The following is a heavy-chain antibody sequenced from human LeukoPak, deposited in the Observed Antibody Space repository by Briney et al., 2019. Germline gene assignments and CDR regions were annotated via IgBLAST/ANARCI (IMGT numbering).Heavy chain of an antibody. CDR2: ISSSGSTI. CDR3: ARDPYSGNYGNYYYYYMDV. D-gene: IGHD1-26*01. CDR1: GFTFSSYE. V-gene: IGHV3-48*03. J-gene: IGHJ6*03. Sequence: GGSLRLSCAASGFTFSSYELNWVRQAPGKGLEWVSYISSSGSTIYYADSVKGRFTISRDNAKNSLYLQMNSLGPEDTAVYYCARDPYSGNYGNYYYYYMDVWGKGTTVTISS.